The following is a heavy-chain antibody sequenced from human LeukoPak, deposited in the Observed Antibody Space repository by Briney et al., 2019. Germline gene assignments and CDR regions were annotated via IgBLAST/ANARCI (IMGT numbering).Heavy chain of an antibody. J-gene: IGHJ4*02. Sequence: GGSLRLSCAASGFTFSTSWMTWVRQSPGKGLEWVANIEPHGSETYYVDPVKGRFTISRDNAKNLLYLQMNSLRADDSGVYYCATGHSYGYDYWGQGVLVTVSS. V-gene: IGHV3-7*01. D-gene: IGHD5-18*01. CDR1: GFTFSTSW. CDR2: IEPHGSET. CDR3: ATGHSYGYDY.